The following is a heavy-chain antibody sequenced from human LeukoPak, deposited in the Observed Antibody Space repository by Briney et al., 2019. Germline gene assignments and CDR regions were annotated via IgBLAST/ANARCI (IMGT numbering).Heavy chain of an antibody. Sequence: KSSETLSLTCTVSGGSMTSNNYYWGWLRQPPGKGLEWIGNIHYSGSTYYSPSLKNRVTISVDTSKNQFSLRLKSVTAADTAVYYCWRPHCSNSVCSSSRVDFWGQGTLVTVSS. CDR3: WRPHCSNSVCSSSRVDF. V-gene: IGHV4-39*01. D-gene: IGHD2-8*01. CDR2: IHYSGST. CDR1: GGSMTSNNYY. J-gene: IGHJ4*02.